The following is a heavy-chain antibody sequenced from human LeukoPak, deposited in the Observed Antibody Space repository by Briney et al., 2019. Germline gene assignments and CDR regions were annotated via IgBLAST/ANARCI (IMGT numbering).Heavy chain of an antibody. V-gene: IGHV1-46*01. CDR3: ARTQPGLGMGVSGFDY. J-gene: IGHJ4*02. D-gene: IGHD7-27*01. Sequence: ASVKVSCTASGYTFTSYYMHWVRQAPGQGLEWMGIINPSGGSTSYAQKFQGRVTMTRDTSTSTVYMELSSLRSEDTAVYYCARTQPGLGMGVSGFDYWGQGTLVTVSS. CDR2: INPSGGST. CDR1: GYTFTSYY.